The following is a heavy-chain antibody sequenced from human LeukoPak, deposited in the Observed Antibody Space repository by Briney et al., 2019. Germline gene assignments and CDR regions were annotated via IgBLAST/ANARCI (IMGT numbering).Heavy chain of an antibody. J-gene: IGHJ6*03. D-gene: IGHD3-16*01. CDR1: GFTLSSYG. V-gene: IGHV3-30*02. CDR3: AKVVGYYYYMDV. Sequence: GGSLRLSCAASGFTLSSYGMHWVRQAPGKGLEWVAFLRYDGTNKYYADSVKGRFTVSRDNSKNTLYLQMNSLRAEDTAVYYCAKVVGYYYYMDVWGKGTTVTVSS. CDR2: LRYDGTNK.